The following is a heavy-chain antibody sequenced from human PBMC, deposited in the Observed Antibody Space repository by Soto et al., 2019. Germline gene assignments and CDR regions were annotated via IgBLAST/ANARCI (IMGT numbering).Heavy chain of an antibody. J-gene: IGHJ6*02. D-gene: IGHD5-12*01. Sequence: EVQLVESGGGLVQPGGSLRLSCAASGLTFSDYYMDWVRQAPGKGLEWVGRTRNKANSYTTEYAASVKGRFTISRDDSENSVYLQMDSLETEDAAVYYCARLSRYGGSAWVGLWGQGTTVTVSS. CDR3: ARLSRYGGSAWVGL. CDR1: GLTFSDYY. V-gene: IGHV3-72*01. CDR2: TRNKANSYTT.